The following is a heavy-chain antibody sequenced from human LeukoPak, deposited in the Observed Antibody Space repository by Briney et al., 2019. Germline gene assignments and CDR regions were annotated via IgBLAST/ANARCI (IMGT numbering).Heavy chain of an antibody. Sequence: SEALSLTCSVAGASTSSAGYYWSWIRQHPGKGLEWIGYIYYSGNTYYNPSLKSRVTISVDTSKSQFSLKLSSVTAADTAVYYCARSISYGSAFDIWGQGTMVTVSS. CDR3: ARSISYGSAFDI. CDR1: GASTSSAGYY. J-gene: IGHJ3*02. CDR2: IYYSGNT. D-gene: IGHD5-18*01. V-gene: IGHV4-31*03.